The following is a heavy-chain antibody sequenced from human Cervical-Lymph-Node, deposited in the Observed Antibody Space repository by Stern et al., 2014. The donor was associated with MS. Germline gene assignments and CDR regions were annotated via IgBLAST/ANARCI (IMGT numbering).Heavy chain of an antibody. CDR2: INSDESST. CDR3: ARGVMVAATYAYDI. D-gene: IGHD2-15*01. CDR1: GFTFSTYW. V-gene: IGHV3-74*02. Sequence: EMKLVESGGGLVQPGGSLRLSCAASGFTFSTYWMHWVRQAPGKGLVLVSRINSDESSTTYADSVKGRFSISRDNDKNTLYLQMNSLRAEDTAVYYCARGVMVAATYAYDIWGQGTMVTISS. J-gene: IGHJ3*02.